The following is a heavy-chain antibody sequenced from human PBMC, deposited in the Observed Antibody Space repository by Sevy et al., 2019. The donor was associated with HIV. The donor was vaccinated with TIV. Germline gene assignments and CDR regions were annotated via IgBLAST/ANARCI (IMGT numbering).Heavy chain of an antibody. D-gene: IGHD2-21*01. Sequence: GGSLRLSCAVSGFTFSSYGMHWVRQAPGKGLEWVAVIWYDGSNKYYADSVKGRFTISRDNSKNTLYLQMNSLTAEDTASYYCARDPDSTILGYFQYWGQGTLVTVSS. J-gene: IGHJ1*01. CDR1: GFTFSSYG. CDR2: IWYDGSNK. CDR3: ARDPDSTILGYFQY. V-gene: IGHV3-33*01.